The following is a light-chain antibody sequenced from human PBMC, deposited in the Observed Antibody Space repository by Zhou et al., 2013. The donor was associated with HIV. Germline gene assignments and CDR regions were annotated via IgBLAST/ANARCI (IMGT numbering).Light chain of an antibody. J-gene: IGKJ2*01. Sequence: DIQMTQSPSSLSASVGDRVTITCRASQSISSYLNWYQQKPGKAPKLLIYAASSLLSDVPSRFSGSGSGTEFTLTISSLQPEDFATYYCQQSYSTPYTFGQGTNLEIK. CDR3: QQSYSTPYT. V-gene: IGKV1-39*01. CDR1: QSISSY. CDR2: AAS.